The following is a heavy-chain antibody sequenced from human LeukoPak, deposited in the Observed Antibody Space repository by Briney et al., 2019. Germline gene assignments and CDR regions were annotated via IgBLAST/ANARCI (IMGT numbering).Heavy chain of an antibody. CDR3: TKTYYYGSGSLDY. D-gene: IGHD3-10*01. CDR1: GFTFSNAW. CDR2: IKSKTDGGTT. V-gene: IGHV3-15*01. Sequence: GGSLRLSCAASGFTFSNAWMSWVRQAPGKGLEWVGRIKSKTDGGTTDYAAPVKGRFTISRDDSKNTLYLQMDSLKTEDTAIYYCTKTYYYGSGSLDYWGQGTLVTVSS. J-gene: IGHJ4*02.